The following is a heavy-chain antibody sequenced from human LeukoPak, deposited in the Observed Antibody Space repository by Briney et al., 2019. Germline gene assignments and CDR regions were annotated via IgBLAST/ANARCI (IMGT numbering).Heavy chain of an antibody. V-gene: IGHV3-21*03. J-gene: IGHJ2*01. CDR1: GFTFSSYS. CDR3: ARSSGVAGYWYFDL. Sequence: GGSLRLSCAASGFTFSSYSMNWVRQAPGKGLEWVSSISSSSYIYYADSVKGRFTITRDNAKNSLFLQMTSLRAEDTAVYYCARSSGVAGYWYFDLWGPGTLVTVSS. D-gene: IGHD6-19*01. CDR2: ISSSSYI.